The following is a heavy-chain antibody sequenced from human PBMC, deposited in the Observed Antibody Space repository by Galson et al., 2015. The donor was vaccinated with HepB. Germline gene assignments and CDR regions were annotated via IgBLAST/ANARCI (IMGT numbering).Heavy chain of an antibody. CDR2: ISSSGSTI. V-gene: IGHV3-11*04. Sequence: SLRLSCAASGFTFSDYYMSWIRQAPGKGLEWVSYISSSGSTIYYADSVKGRFTISRDNAKNSLYLQMNSLRAEDTAVYYCARDPNCSGGSCYFENWFDPWGQGTLVTVSS. CDR3: ARDPNCSGGSCYFENWFDP. CDR1: GFTFSDYY. D-gene: IGHD2-15*01. J-gene: IGHJ5*02.